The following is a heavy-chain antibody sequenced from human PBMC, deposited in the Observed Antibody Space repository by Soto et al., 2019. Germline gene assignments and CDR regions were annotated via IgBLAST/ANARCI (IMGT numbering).Heavy chain of an antibody. CDR3: ASRISAYSYGYDFDY. Sequence: QITLNESGPALVKPTQTLTLTCTVSGFSLSTSGVGLAWIRQPPGKALEWLALIYWDDDKRYRPSLRSRLTNTKDTAKNQVVLIMSNMDPVDTGTYYGASRISAYSYGYDFDYCGQGIPVTVST. CDR2: IYWDDDK. CDR1: GFSLSTSGVG. V-gene: IGHV2-5*02. J-gene: IGHJ4*02. D-gene: IGHD5-18*01.